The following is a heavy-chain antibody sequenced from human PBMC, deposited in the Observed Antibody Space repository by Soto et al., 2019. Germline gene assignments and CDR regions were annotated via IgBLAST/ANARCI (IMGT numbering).Heavy chain of an antibody. Sequence: PWGSLRLSCSASGFTFDDCAMHWVRQTPGKGLEWVSGISWNSGTIVYAASVKGRFAISRDNAKSSLYLQINSLRPEDTALYYCAKDISASYCSRGSCYSLFEYWGQGTPVTVSS. D-gene: IGHD2-15*01. CDR3: AKDISASYCSRGSCYSLFEY. CDR1: GFTFDDCA. V-gene: IGHV3-9*01. CDR2: ISWNSGTI. J-gene: IGHJ4*02.